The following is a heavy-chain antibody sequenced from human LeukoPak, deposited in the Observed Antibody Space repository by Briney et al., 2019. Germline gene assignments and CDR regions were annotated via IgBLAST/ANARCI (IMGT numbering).Heavy chain of an antibody. CDR2: MYYGGSN. CDR1: GDSISSGYY. J-gene: IGHJ4*02. V-gene: IGHV4-31*03. D-gene: IGHD2-15*01. CDR3: GRRVVVLAAFDN. Sequence: SETLSLTCIVSGDSISSGYYWSWIGQLPGKGLDWIGDMYYGGSNFYSPDIKRRVIISVRQTKNKSSHELSSVTAADTAVYYCGRRVVVLAAFDNWGQGTLLTDSS.